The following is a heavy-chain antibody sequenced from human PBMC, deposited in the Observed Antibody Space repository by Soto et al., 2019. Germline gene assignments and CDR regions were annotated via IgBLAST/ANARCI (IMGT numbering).Heavy chain of an antibody. D-gene: IGHD1-26*01. CDR3: AKDQGGSYGPPPHYYGMDV. V-gene: IGHV3-23*01. CDR1: GFTFSSYA. Sequence: GGSLRLSCAASGFTFSSYAMSWVRQAPGKGLEWVSAISGSGGSTYYADSVKGRFTISRDNSKNTLYLQMNSLRAEDTAVYYCAKDQGGSYGPPPHYYGMDVWGQGTTVTVSS. J-gene: IGHJ6*02. CDR2: ISGSGGST.